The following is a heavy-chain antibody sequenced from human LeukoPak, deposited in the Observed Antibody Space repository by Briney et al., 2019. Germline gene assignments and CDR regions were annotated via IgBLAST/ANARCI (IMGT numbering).Heavy chain of an antibody. CDR3: AREGYDRWG. Sequence: GASVRVSSAASGGTFTNYAISWVRQAPGQGVEWMGGIIPMFGTANYAQKFRGRVTITADKSTRTAYMELSRLRSDDTAVYYCAREGYDRWGWGQGTLVTVSS. CDR1: GGTFTNYA. CDR2: IIPMFGTA. V-gene: IGHV1-69*06. D-gene: IGHD3-22*01. J-gene: IGHJ4*02.